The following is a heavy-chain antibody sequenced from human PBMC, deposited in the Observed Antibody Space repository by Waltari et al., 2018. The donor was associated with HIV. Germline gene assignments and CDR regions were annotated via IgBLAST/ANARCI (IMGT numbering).Heavy chain of an antibody. Sequence: QVHLIQSAFDMKRPGASVTIACKVSGSPLRDLSIQWVRQGPGHRLEWMGGFYPKNGKPVYSQRFWGRVSLAEDTSEDTAYLELNRLTSDDTAVYYCVTLYKQSPLYSNFWGQGTLVTVSP. CDR2: FYPKNGKP. CDR1: GSPLRDLS. J-gene: IGHJ1*01. CDR3: VTLYKQSPLYSNF. D-gene: IGHD2-15*01. V-gene: IGHV1-24*01.